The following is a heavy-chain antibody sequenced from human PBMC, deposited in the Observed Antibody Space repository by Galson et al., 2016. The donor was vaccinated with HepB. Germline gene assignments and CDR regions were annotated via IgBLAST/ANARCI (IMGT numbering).Heavy chain of an antibody. J-gene: IGHJ4*02. V-gene: IGHV4-61*03. D-gene: IGHD5-12*01. Sequence: ETLSLTCTFSDGSVSGASDYWSWIRQPPGKGLEWIGYIHSSGNSNYNPSLKSRVTMSINKSKKTFSLKLSPVTAADPTGYFCATTSAYDVSGYPYWGQGTPVTVSS. CDR1: DGSVSGASDY. CDR2: IHSSGNS. CDR3: ATTSAYDVSGYPY.